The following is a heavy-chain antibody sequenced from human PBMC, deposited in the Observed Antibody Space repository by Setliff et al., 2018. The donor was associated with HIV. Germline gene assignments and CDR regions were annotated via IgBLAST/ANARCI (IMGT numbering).Heavy chain of an antibody. CDR3: AKSPPDYDILTGWPKYFDY. CDR1: GFIFSSYS. J-gene: IGHJ4*02. D-gene: IGHD3-9*01. V-gene: IGHV3-21*01. CDR2: ISSSSSHI. Sequence: GGSLRLSCAASGFIFSSYSMNWVRQAPGKGLEWVSSISSSSSHIYYADSVKGRFTISRDNAKNSLYLQMNSLRAEDTAVYYCAKSPPDYDILTGWPKYFDYWGQGTLVTVSS.